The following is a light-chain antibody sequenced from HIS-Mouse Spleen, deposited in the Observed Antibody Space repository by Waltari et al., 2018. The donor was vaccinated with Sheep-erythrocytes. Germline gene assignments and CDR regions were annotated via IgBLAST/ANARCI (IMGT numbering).Light chain of an antibody. J-gene: IGLJ3*02. CDR3: SSYAGSNNWV. V-gene: IGLV2-8*01. CDR1: SSDVGGYTH. Sequence: QSALTQPPSASGSPGQSVTISCPGTSSDVGGYTHVSGYQQHPGKAPKLMIYEVTKRPSGVPDRFSGSKSGNTASLTVSGLQAEDEADYYCSSYAGSNNWVFGGGTKLTVL. CDR2: EVT.